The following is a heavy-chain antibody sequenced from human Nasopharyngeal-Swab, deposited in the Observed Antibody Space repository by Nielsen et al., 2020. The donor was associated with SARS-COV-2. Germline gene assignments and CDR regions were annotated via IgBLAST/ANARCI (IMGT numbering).Heavy chain of an antibody. J-gene: IGHJ5*02. V-gene: IGHV4-39*01. CDR1: GGSISSSSYY. CDR3: ASRTSLFYDSSGYYGNWFDP. D-gene: IGHD3-22*01. Sequence: GSLRLSCTVSGGSISSSSYYWGWIRQPPGKGLEWIGSIYYSGSTYYNPSLKSRVTISVDTSKNQFSLKLSSVTAADTAVYYCASRTSLFYDSSGYYGNWFDPWGQGTLATVSS. CDR2: IYYSGST.